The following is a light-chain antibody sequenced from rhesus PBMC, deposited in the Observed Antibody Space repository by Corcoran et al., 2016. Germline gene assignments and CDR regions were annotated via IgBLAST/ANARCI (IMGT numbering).Light chain of an antibody. J-gene: IGKJ1*01. Sequence: DIQMTQSPSSLSASVGDKVTITCRASQGISSWLAWYQKQPGKAPKLRIYKASSLQSGVPSRLSGSGSCTDFPLTISSLQPEYFATYYCLQYSSSPWTFGQGTKVEIK. CDR2: KAS. CDR3: LQYSSSPWT. CDR1: QGISSW. V-gene: IGKV1-22*01.